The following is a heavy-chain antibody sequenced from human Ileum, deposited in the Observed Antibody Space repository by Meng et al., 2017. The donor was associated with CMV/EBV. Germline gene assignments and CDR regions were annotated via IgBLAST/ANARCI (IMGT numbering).Heavy chain of an antibody. CDR3: ARDSSGYDY. Sequence: GESLKISCEASGFTFNTYPMTWVRQVLGKGLEWVSSIGSGGADLYYTDSVKGRFTISRDNSKNTLDLHMNSLRVEDTAVYYCARDSSGYDYWGQGALVTVSS. CDR2: IGSGGADL. D-gene: IGHD3-22*01. CDR1: GFTFNTYP. J-gene: IGHJ4*02. V-gene: IGHV3-23*01.